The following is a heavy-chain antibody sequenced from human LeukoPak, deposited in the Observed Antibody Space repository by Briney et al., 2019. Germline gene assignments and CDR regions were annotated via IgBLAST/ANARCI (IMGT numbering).Heavy chain of an antibody. CDR3: ASVWFGELLSSFGY. J-gene: IGHJ4*02. D-gene: IGHD3-10*01. CDR2: IYSGGST. Sequence: GGSLRLSCAASGFTVSGNYMSWVRQAPGKGLGGVSVIYSGGSTYYADSVKGRFTISRDNSKNTLYLQMNSLRAEDTAVYYCASVWFGELLSSFGYWGQGTLVTVSS. CDR1: GFTVSGNY. V-gene: IGHV3-66*02.